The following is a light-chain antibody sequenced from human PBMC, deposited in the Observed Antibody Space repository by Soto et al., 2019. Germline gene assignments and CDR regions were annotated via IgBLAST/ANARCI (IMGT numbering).Light chain of an antibody. CDR3: HQTYSTPQT. CDR2: SAS. J-gene: IGKJ1*01. CDR1: QTVTDY. Sequence: DIQMTQSPSSLSASVVDRVTITCRAGQTVTDYLNWYQHKPGKAPKLLIYSASTLQTGVPSRFSGSGSGTDFTLTITSLQPEDFGTYYCHQTYSTPQTFGQGTKVDIK. V-gene: IGKV1-39*01.